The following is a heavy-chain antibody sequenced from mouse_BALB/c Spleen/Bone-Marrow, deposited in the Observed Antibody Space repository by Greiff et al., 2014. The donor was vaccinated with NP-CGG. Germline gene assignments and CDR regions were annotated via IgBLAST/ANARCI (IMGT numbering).Heavy chain of an antibody. CDR1: GFNIKDTY. CDR3: ANYYYGSHFDY. V-gene: IGHV14-3*02. CDR2: IDPANGNT. D-gene: IGHD1-1*01. Sequence: VQLKQSGAALVKPGASVKLSCTASGFNIKDTYMHWVKQRPEQGLERIGRIDPANGNTKYDPKFQGKATITADTSSNTAYLQLSSLTSEDTAVYYCANYYYGSHFDYWGQGTTLTVSS. J-gene: IGHJ2*01.